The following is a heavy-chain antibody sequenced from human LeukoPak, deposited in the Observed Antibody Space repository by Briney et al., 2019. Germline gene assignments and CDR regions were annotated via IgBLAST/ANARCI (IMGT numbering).Heavy chain of an antibody. Sequence: SETLSLTCTVSGGSISAAAYYWSWIRQHPGRGLEWIAYIYYTGSTYYNPSLKSRVTISIDTSKNQFSLNLSSVTAADTAVYYWARVFGKSYIDYWAREPWSPSPQ. J-gene: IGHJ4*02. CDR2: IYYTGST. D-gene: IGHD3-10*01. CDR3: ARVFGKSYIDY. CDR1: GGSISAAAYY. V-gene: IGHV4-31*03.